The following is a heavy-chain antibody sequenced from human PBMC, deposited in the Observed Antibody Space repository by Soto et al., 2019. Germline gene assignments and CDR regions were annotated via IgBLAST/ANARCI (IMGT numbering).Heavy chain of an antibody. CDR2: ISYDGSNK. D-gene: IGHD6-13*01. J-gene: IGHJ4*02. V-gene: IGHV3-30-3*01. CDR3: ARVESSWYYLDY. Sequence: QVQLVESGGGVVQPGRSPRLSCAASGFTFSSYAMHWVRQAPGKGLEWVAVISYDGSNKYYADSVKGRFTISRDNSKNTLYLQMNSLRAEDTAVYYCARVESSWYYLDYWGQGTLVTVSS. CDR1: GFTFSSYA.